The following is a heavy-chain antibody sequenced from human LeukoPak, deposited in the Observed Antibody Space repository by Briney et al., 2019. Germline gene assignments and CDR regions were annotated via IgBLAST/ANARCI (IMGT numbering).Heavy chain of an antibody. J-gene: IGHJ2*01. CDR3: ARATRRDWYFDL. V-gene: IGHV4-59*01. CDR1: GGSISSYY. CDR2: IYYSGST. Sequence: SETLSLTCTVSGGSISSYYWSWIRQPPGKGLEWIGYIYYSGSTNYNPSLKSRVTISVDTSKNQFSLKLSSVTAADTAVYYCARATRRDWYFDLWGRGTLVTVSS.